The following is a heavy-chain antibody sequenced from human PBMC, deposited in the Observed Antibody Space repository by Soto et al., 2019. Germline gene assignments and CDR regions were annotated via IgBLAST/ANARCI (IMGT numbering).Heavy chain of an antibody. D-gene: IGHD2-2*01. Sequence: EVQLLESGGGLVQPGGSLRLSCAASGFTFSSYAMSWVRQAPGKGLEWDSAMTASGDTTYYADSGKGRFTISRDNPKSTMYLQINSPRAEDTVVYSCAKVRPLSDCTRTSCVGDCDIWGQGTMFTVSS. V-gene: IGHV3-23*01. CDR3: AKVRPLSDCTRTSCVGDCDI. CDR2: MTASGDTT. J-gene: IGHJ3*02. CDR1: GFTFSSYA.